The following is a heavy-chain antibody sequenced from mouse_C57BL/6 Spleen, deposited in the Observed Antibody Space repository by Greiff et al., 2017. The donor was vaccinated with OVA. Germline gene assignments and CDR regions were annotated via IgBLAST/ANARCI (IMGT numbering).Heavy chain of an antibody. CDR3: ARRGESNYVYAMDY. D-gene: IGHD2-5*01. CDR2: IYPGDGDT. Sequence: QVQLQQSGPELVKPGASVKISCKASGYAFSSSWMNWVKQRPGKGLEWIGRIYPGDGDTNYNGKFKGKATLTADKSSSTAYMQLSSLTSEDSAVYVCARRGESNYVYAMDYWGQGTSVTVSS. V-gene: IGHV1-82*01. CDR1: GYAFSSSW. J-gene: IGHJ4*01.